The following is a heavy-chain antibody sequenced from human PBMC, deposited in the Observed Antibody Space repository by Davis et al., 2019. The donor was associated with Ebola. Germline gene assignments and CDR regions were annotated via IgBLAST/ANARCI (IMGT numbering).Heavy chain of an antibody. Sequence: GESLKISCAASGFTFSSYAMHWVRQAPGKGLEWVAVISYDGSNKYYADSVKGRFTISRDNSKNTLYLQMNSLRAEDTAVYYCARDGELPFDYWGQGTLVTVSS. J-gene: IGHJ4*02. CDR1: GFTFSSYA. V-gene: IGHV3-30-3*01. CDR3: ARDGELPFDY. CDR2: ISYDGSNK. D-gene: IGHD1-7*01.